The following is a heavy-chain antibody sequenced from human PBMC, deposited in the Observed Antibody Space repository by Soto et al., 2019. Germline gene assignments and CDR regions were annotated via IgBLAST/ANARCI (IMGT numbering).Heavy chain of an antibody. CDR3: AGTARFLEWFPWDY. D-gene: IGHD3-3*01. J-gene: IGHJ4*02. CDR1: GFTFSSYA. V-gene: IGHV4-59*06. CDR2: IYYSGST. Sequence: GSLRLSCAASGFTFSSYAMSWVRQAPGKGLEWIGYIYYSGSTYYNPSLKSRVTISVDTSKNQFSLKLSSVTAADTAVYYCAGTARFLEWFPWDYWGQGTLVTVSS.